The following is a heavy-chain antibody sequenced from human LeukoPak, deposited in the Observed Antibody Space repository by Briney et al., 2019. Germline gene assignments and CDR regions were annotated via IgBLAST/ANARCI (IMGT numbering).Heavy chain of an antibody. V-gene: IGHV1-3*01. CDR2: INAGNGNT. CDR1: GYTFTSYA. Sequence: ASVKVSCKASGYTFTSYAMHWVRQAPGQRLEWMGWINAGNGNTKYSQKFQGRVTITRDTSASTAYMELSSLRSEDTAVYYCARSITMVRGPPPYFGYWGQGTLVTVSS. D-gene: IGHD3-10*01. J-gene: IGHJ4*02. CDR3: ARSITMVRGPPPYFGY.